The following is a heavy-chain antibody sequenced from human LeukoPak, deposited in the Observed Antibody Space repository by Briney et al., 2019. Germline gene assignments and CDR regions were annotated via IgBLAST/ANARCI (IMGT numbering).Heavy chain of an antibody. Sequence: SETLSLTCTVSGGSISSGGYYWSWIRQHPGKRLEWIGYIYYSGSTYYNPSLKSRVTISADTSKNQFSLKLSSVTAADTAVYYCASGRGPTYYYDSSGYYSWGQGTLVTVPS. J-gene: IGHJ4*02. V-gene: IGHV4-31*03. CDR3: ASGRGPTYYYDSSGYYS. D-gene: IGHD3-22*01. CDR2: IYYSGST. CDR1: GGSISSGGYY.